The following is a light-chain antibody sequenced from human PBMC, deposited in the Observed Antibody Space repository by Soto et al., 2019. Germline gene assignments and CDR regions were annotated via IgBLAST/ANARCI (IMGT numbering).Light chain of an antibody. CDR1: QSISSN. J-gene: IGKJ4*01. V-gene: IGKV3-15*01. Sequence: EIVMTQSPATLSVSPGQRVTLSCRASQSISSNLAWYQQKPGLPPRLLFYSASARATGTSARFSASGSGTEFSLTISSLQSEDGAIYYCEQYHDWPPLTFGGGTKILIK. CDR3: EQYHDWPPLT. CDR2: SAS.